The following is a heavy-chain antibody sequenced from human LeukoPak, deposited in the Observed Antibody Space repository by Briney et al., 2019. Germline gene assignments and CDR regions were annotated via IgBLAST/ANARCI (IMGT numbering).Heavy chain of an antibody. J-gene: IGHJ6*03. Sequence: ASVKVSCKASGYTFTGYYMHWVRQAPGQGLEWMGWINPISGGTNYAQKFQGRVTMTRDTSISTAYMELSRLRSDDTAVYYCASLGYYYYYMDVWGKGTTVTVSS. D-gene: IGHD3-16*01. CDR3: ASLGYYYYYMDV. CDR2: INPISGGT. V-gene: IGHV1-2*02. CDR1: GYTFTGYY.